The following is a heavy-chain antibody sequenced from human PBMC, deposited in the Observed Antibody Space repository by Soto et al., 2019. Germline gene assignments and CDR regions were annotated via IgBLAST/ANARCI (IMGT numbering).Heavy chain of an antibody. CDR2: INHSGST. CDR3: ARVPFRIAARPQGNWFDP. Sequence: SETLSLTCAVYGGSFSGYYWSWIRQPPGKGLEWIGEINHSGSTNYNPSLKSRVTISVDTSKNQFSLKLSSVTAADTAVYYCARVPFRIAARPQGNWFDPWGQGTLVTVSS. V-gene: IGHV4-34*01. D-gene: IGHD6-6*01. J-gene: IGHJ5*02. CDR1: GGSFSGYY.